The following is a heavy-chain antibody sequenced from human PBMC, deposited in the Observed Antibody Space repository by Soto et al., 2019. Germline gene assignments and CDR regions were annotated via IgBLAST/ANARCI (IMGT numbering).Heavy chain of an antibody. Sequence: PSETLSLTCTVYGGSFSSFYWSWIRQSPGKGLEWIGEIHHSGTTNYNPSIKSRITISVDTSKNQYSLELSSVTAADTSLYYCVSYGSGTFYSAYSFDFWSQGSLVTVSS. J-gene: IGHJ4*02. CDR2: IHHSGTT. D-gene: IGHD3-10*01. CDR3: VSYGSGTFYSAYSFDF. V-gene: IGHV4-34*01. CDR1: GGSFSSFY.